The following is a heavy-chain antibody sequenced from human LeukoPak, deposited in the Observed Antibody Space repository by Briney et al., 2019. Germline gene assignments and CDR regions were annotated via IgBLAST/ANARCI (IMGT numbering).Heavy chain of an antibody. CDR3: ARGIPGYFGTSGYYYEY. CDR2: ISAYNGNT. D-gene: IGHD3-22*01. V-gene: IGHV1-18*01. J-gene: IGHJ4*02. Sequence: ASVKVSCKASGYTFTSYGISWVRQAPGQGLEWMGWISAYNGNTHYAQKLQGRVTMTTDTSTSTVYMELRSLRSDDTAVYYCARGIPGYFGTSGYYYEYWGQGTLVTVSS. CDR1: GYTFTSYG.